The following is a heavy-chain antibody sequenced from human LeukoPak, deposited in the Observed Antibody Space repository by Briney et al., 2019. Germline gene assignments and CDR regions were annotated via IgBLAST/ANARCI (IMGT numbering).Heavy chain of an antibody. D-gene: IGHD2/OR15-2a*01. J-gene: IGHJ6*02. Sequence: SGGSLRLSCAASGFTFSNYWMHWVRQAPGKGLVWVSRINSDGRTTNYADSVKGRFTISRDNAKNTLFLQMNSLRAEDTAVYYWASLQNVPSYYYYYVMDVWGQGTTVTVSS. CDR2: INSDGRTT. CDR1: GFTFSNYW. V-gene: IGHV3-74*01. CDR3: ASLQNVPSYYYYYVMDV.